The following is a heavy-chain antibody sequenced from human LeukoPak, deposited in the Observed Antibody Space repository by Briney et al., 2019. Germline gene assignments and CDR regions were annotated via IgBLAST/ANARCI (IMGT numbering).Heavy chain of an antibody. CDR3: AKDILFSYDSSGSPRGYFDY. CDR1: GFTFDDYA. Sequence: GGSLRLSCAASGFTFDDYAMHWVRQAPGKGLEWVSGISWNSGSIDYADSAKGRFTICRDNAKNSLYLQMNSLRAEDTALYYCAKDILFSYDSSGSPRGYFDYWGQGTLVTVSS. V-gene: IGHV3-9*01. J-gene: IGHJ4*02. CDR2: ISWNSGSI. D-gene: IGHD3-22*01.